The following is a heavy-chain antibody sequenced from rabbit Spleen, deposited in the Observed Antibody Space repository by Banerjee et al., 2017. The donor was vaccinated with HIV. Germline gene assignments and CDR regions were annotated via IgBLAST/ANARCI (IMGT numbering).Heavy chain of an antibody. Sequence: QSLEESGGGLVQPGGSLKLSCKASGFAFSSSGISCVRQAPGKGLEWIGIIGTAEGSTYYASWVNGRFTISSDNAQNTVFLQMTSLTAADTATYFCARDTGSSFSSYGMDLWGPGTLVTVS. CDR2: IGTAEGST. CDR3: ARDTGSSFSSYGMDL. D-gene: IGHD8-1*01. V-gene: IGHV1S7*01. J-gene: IGHJ6*01. CDR1: GFAFSSSG.